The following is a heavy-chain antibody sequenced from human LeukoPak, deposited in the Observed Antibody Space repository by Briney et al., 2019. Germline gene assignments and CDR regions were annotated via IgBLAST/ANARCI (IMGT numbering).Heavy chain of an antibody. V-gene: IGHV1-46*01. D-gene: IGHD3-22*01. Sequence: GASVKVSCKASGYTFTSYYMHWGRQAPGQGLEWMGIINPSGGSTSYAQKFQGSVTMTRDMSTSTVYMELSSLRSEDTAVYYCARDGSYYDSSGYCLDYWGQGPRVPVSS. CDR1: GYTFTSYY. J-gene: IGHJ4*02. CDR2: INPSGGST. CDR3: ARDGSYYDSSGYCLDY.